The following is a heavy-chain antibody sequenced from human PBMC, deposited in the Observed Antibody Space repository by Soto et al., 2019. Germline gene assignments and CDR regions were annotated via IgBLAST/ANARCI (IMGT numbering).Heavy chain of an antibody. CDR3: AKDPNYSNSWYGTHFDY. CDR2: ISGSGDST. J-gene: IGHJ4*02. V-gene: IGHV3-23*01. CDR1: GFIFRNYA. Sequence: GGSLRLSCAASGFIFRNYAMAWVRQAPGKGLEWVSAISGSGDSTYYADSVKGRFTVSRDNSKNTLYLQMHSLRTDDTAVYYCAKDPNYSNSWYGTHFDYWGQGTLVTVSS. D-gene: IGHD6-13*01.